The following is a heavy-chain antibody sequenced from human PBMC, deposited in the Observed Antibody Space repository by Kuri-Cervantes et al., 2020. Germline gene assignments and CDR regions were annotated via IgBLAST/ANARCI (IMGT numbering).Heavy chain of an antibody. CDR3: ARDPSRNYYGSGSYYNAVQYYYYYGMDV. V-gene: IGHV3-30-3*01. D-gene: IGHD3-10*01. CDR2: ISYDGSNK. Sequence: GESLKISCAASGFTFSNAWMSWVRQAPGKGLEWVAVISYDGSNKYYADSVKGRFTISRDNSKNTLYLQMNSLRAEDTAVYYCARDPSRNYYGSGSYYNAVQYYYYYGMDVWGQGTTVTVSS. CDR1: GFTFSNAW. J-gene: IGHJ6*02.